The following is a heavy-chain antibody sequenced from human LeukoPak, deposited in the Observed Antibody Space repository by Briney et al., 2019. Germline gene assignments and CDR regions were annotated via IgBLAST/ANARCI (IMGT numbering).Heavy chain of an antibody. V-gene: IGHV3-7*01. CDR1: GFTFSSYW. J-gene: IGHJ2*01. Sequence: PGGSLRLSCAASGFTFSSYWMNWVRQAPGKGLEWVANIKQDGSEKNYVDSVKGRFTISRDNAKNSLDLQMNSLRAEDTAMYYCARARGDGYQWYFDLWGRGTLVTVSS. CDR2: IKQDGSEK. D-gene: IGHD5-24*01. CDR3: ARARGDGYQWYFDL.